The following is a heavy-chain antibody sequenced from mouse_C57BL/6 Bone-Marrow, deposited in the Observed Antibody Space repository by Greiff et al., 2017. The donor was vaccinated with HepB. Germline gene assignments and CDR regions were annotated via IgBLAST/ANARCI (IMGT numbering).Heavy chain of an antibody. J-gene: IGHJ2*01. D-gene: IGHD1-1*01. Sequence: QVQLQQPGAELVMPGASVKLSCKASGYTFTSYWMHWVKQRPGQGLEWIGEIDPSDSYTNYNQKFKGKSTLTVDKSSSTAYMQLSSLTSEDSAVYYCARGPTVVADYWGQGTTLTVSS. CDR3: ARGPTVVADY. CDR1: GYTFTSYW. V-gene: IGHV1-69*01. CDR2: IDPSDSYT.